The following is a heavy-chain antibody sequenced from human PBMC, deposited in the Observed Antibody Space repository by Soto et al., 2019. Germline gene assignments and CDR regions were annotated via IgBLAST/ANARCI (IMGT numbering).Heavy chain of an antibody. J-gene: IGHJ6*02. D-gene: IGHD3-3*01. CDR3: ARGPLYYDFWSGYMDV. Sequence: SETLSLTCTVSGGSISSYYWSWIRQPPGKGLEWIGYIYYSGSTNYNPSLKSRVTISVDTSKNQFSLKLSSVTAADTAVYYCARGPLYYDFWSGYMDVWGQGTTVT. CDR2: IYYSGST. V-gene: IGHV4-59*01. CDR1: GGSISSYY.